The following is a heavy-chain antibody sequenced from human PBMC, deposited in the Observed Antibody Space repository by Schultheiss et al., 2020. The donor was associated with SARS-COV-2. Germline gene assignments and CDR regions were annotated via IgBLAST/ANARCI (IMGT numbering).Heavy chain of an antibody. D-gene: IGHD3-10*01. Sequence: GGSLRLSCAASGFTFSSYWMSWVRQAPGKGLEWVAIIKQDGSEKYYVDSVKGRFTISRDNAKNSLYLQMNSLRAEDTAVYYCARGGGESLDAFDIWGQGTMVTVSS. J-gene: IGHJ3*02. CDR3: ARGGGESLDAFDI. V-gene: IGHV3-7*01. CDR2: IKQDGSEK. CDR1: GFTFSSYW.